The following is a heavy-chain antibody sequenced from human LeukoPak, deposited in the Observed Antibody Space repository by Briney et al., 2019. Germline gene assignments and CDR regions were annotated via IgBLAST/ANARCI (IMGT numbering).Heavy chain of an antibody. J-gene: IGHJ6*04. CDR3: AKGAYDILTEDV. CDR2: IRYDGSNK. D-gene: IGHD3-9*01. Sequence: GGSLRLSCAASGFTFSSYGMHWVRQAPGKGLEWVAFIRYDGSNKYYADSVKGRFTISRDNSKNTLYLQMNSLRAEDTAVYFCAKGAYDILTEDVWGKGTTVTVSS. V-gene: IGHV3-30*02. CDR1: GFTFSSYG.